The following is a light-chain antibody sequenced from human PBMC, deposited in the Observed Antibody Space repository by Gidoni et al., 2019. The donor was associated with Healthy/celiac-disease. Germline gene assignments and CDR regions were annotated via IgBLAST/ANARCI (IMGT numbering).Light chain of an antibody. J-gene: IGKJ1*01. Sequence: DIQMTQSPSTLPASVGDRVTSTCRASQSISSWLAWYQQKPGKAPKLLIYDASSLESGVPSRFSGSGSGTEFTLTISSLQADDFATYYCQQYKSYSWTFGQGTKVEIK. CDR1: QSISSW. CDR2: DAS. CDR3: QQYKSYSWT. V-gene: IGKV1-5*01.